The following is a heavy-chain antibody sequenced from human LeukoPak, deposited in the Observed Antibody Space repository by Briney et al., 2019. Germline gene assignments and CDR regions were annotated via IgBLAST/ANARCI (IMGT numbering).Heavy chain of an antibody. J-gene: IGHJ4*02. CDR2: IYYSGST. CDR1: GGSISSSSYY. D-gene: IGHD6-19*01. V-gene: IGHV4-39*07. Sequence: SETLSLTCTVSGGSISSSSYYWGWIRQPPGKGLEWIGSIYYSGSTYYNPSLKSRVTISVDTSKNQFSLKLSSVTAADTAVYYCARIHSSGWYYFDYWGQGTLVTVSS. CDR3: ARIHSSGWYYFDY.